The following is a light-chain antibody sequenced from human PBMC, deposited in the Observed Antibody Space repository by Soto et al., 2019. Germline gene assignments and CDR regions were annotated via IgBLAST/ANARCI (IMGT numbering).Light chain of an antibody. CDR1: SSNIGSNP. J-gene: IGLJ3*02. V-gene: IGLV1-44*01. CDR2: SNY. CDR3: QSYDSSLSGWV. Sequence: QSVLTQPPSASGTPGQTVTISCSGSSSNIGSNPVNWYQQLPGTAPKLLIYSNYHRPSGVPDRFSGSKSGTSASLAISGLQSDDEADYYCQSYDSSLSGWVFGGGTKLTVL.